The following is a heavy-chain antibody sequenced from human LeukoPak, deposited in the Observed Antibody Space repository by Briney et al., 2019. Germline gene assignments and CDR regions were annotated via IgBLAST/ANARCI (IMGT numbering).Heavy chain of an antibody. V-gene: IGHV4-39*07. CDR1: GGSIRSTTYY. J-gene: IGHJ3*01. CDR2: IYYSGST. Sequence: SETLSLTCSVSGGSIRSTTYYWGWIRQPPGKGLEWIGNIYYSGSTYYNPSLKSRVTISVDTSKNHFSLKLNSVTAADTAVYYCAKPSNYYGSATDAFDFWGQGTMVTVSS. CDR3: AKPSNYYGSATDAFDF. D-gene: IGHD3-10*01.